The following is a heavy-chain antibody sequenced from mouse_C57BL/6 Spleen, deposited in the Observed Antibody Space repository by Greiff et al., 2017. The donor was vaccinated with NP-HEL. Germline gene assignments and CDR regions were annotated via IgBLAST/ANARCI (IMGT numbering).Heavy chain of an antibody. CDR3: ARVGGYYYGSRGYFDV. D-gene: IGHD1-1*01. V-gene: IGHV1-80*01. J-gene: IGHJ1*03. CDR1: GYAFSSYW. CDR2: IYPGDGDT. Sequence: VQLQQSGAELVKPGASVKISCKASGYAFSSYWMNWVKQRPGKGLEWIGQIYPGDGDTNYNGKFKGKATLTADKSSSTAYMQLSSLTSEDSAVYFGARVGGYYYGSRGYFDVWGTGTTVTVSS.